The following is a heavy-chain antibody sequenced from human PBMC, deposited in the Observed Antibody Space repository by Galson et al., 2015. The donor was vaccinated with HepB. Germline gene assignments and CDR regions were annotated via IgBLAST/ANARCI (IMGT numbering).Heavy chain of an antibody. Sequence: SVKVSCKASGYTFTSYDINWVRQATGQGLEWMGWMNPNSGNTGYGQKFQGRVTMTRDTSISTAYMELSSLRSEDTAVYYCAGAASDITYYDLWSGFYTRAFDNWGLGTTVTVSS. D-gene: IGHD3-3*01. CDR3: AGAASDITYYDLWSGFYTRAFDN. J-gene: IGHJ3*02. CDR1: GYTFTSYD. V-gene: IGHV1-8*01. CDR2: MNPNSGNT.